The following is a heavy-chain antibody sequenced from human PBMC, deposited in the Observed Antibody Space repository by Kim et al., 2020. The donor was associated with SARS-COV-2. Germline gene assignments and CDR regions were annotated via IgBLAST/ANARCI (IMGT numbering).Heavy chain of an antibody. J-gene: IGHJ5*02. CDR2: ISGSGGST. CDR1: GFTFSSYA. Sequence: GGSLRLSCAASGFTFSSYAMSWVRQAPGKGLEWVSAISGSGGSTYYADSVKGRFTISRDNSKNTLYLQMNSLRAEDTAVYYCAKSAAGALRGYGNNWFDPWGQGTLVTVSS. D-gene: IGHD6-13*01. CDR3: AKSAAGALRGYGNNWFDP. V-gene: IGHV3-23*01.